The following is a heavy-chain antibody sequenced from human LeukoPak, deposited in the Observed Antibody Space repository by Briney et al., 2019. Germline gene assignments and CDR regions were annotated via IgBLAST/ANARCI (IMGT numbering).Heavy chain of an antibody. CDR1: GYSFTSYW. J-gene: IGHJ2*01. Sequence: GESLKISCKGSGYSFTSYWIGWVRQMPGKGLEWMGIIYPGDSDTRYSPSFQGQVTISADKSISTAYLQWSSLKASDTAMYYCARGGLLTEWNWYFDLWGRGTLVTVSS. V-gene: IGHV5-51*01. D-gene: IGHD3-22*01. CDR2: IYPGDSDT. CDR3: ARGGLLTEWNWYFDL.